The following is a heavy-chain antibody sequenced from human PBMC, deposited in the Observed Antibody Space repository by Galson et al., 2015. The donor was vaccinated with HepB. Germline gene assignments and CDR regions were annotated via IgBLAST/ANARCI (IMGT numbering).Heavy chain of an antibody. CDR2: ISSSSSTI. CDR3: ATGELLSPGGNYYYYGMDV. V-gene: IGHV3-48*02. Sequence: SLRLSCAASGFTFSSYSMNWVRQAPGKGLEWVSYISSSSSTIYYADSVKGRFTISRDNAKNSLYLQMNSQRDEDTAVYYCATGELLSPGGNYYYYGMDVWGQGTTVTVSS. D-gene: IGHD1-26*01. J-gene: IGHJ6*02. CDR1: GFTFSSYS.